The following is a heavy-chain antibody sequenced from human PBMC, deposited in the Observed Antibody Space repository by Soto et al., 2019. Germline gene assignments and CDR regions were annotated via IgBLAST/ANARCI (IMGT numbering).Heavy chain of an antibody. CDR1: GASVNTSDW. CDR3: ARDHQDSGIWSFDS. Sequence: QVQLQESGPGLVQPSGTLSLTCAVSGASVNTSDWWNWVRQPPGKGLEWIGEIYHGGTIYYNPSLKSRVTISLDKSKNQVSLKLTSLTAADTAIYYCARDHQDSGIWSFDSWGQGVLVTVSS. J-gene: IGHJ4*02. V-gene: IGHV4-4*02. CDR2: IYHGGTI. D-gene: IGHD2-15*01.